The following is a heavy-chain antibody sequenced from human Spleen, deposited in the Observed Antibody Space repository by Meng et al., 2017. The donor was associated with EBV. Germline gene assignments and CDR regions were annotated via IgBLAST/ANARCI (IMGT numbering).Heavy chain of an antibody. V-gene: IGHV1-69*01. CDR3: ASESGRGYTPDY. J-gene: IGHJ4*02. D-gene: IGHD3-10*01. CDR1: GNTFSHYA. CDR2: LIPMLGAP. Sequence: QAQLVQSGGEVKKPGSSVRVSCKTSGNTFSHYAVSWVRQAPGQGLEWMGGLIPMLGAPNYAQKFQNRITIVADEFTSAHYMELSSLRSEDTAVYYCASESGRGYTPDYWGQGTLVTVSS.